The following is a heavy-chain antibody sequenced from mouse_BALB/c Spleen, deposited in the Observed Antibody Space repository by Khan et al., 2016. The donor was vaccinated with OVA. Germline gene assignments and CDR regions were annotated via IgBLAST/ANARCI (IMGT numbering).Heavy chain of an antibody. D-gene: IGHD1-3*01. CDR2: IWAGGST. J-gene: IGHJ2*01. CDR1: GFSLTSYG. V-gene: IGHV2-9*02. Sequence: QVQLEESGPGLVAPSQSLSITCTVSGFSLTSYGVHWVRQPPGKGLEWLGVIWAGGSTNYNSALMSRMSISKDNSKSQVFLKMNSLQPYDTAMYYCARLEDIWGQGTTLTVSS. CDR3: ARLEDI.